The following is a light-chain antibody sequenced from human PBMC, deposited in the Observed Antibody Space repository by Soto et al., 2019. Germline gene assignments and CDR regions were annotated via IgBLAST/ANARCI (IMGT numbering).Light chain of an antibody. V-gene: IGKV1-17*03. CDR1: QAIGDH. CDR2: SVS. J-gene: IGKJ4*01. CDR3: LQHYTYPPT. Sequence: DIQMTQSPSALSASVGDTVTVTCRASQAIGDHLAWFQQQPGKVPQRLIYSVSTLHTGAPSRFSGSGSETDFTLTITNLQPEDFASYFCLQHYTYPPTFGGG.